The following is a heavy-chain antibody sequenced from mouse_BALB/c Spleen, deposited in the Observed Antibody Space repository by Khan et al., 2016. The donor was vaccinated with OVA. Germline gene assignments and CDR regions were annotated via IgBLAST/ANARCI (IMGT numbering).Heavy chain of an antibody. CDR1: GYTFTDFT. CDR2: ISTYYGDA. CDR3: ARGGGGDRFAY. J-gene: IGHJ3*01. Sequence: QVRLQQSGAELVRPGVSVKISCKGSGYTFTDFTMHWVKQGHAKSLEWIGVISTYYGDADYNQNFKGKATMTVDKSSSTAYMELARLTSEDSTIYSCARGGGGDRFAYWGQGTLVTVSA. V-gene: IGHV1S137*01.